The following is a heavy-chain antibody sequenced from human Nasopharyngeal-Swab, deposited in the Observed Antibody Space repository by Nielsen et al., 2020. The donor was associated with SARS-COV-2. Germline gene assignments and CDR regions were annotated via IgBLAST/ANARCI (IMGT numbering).Heavy chain of an antibody. D-gene: IGHD1-26*01. J-gene: IGHJ4*02. CDR2: INTNTGNP. Sequence: WVRQAPGQGLEWMGWINTNTGNPTYAQGFTGRFVFSLDTSVSKAYLQISSLKAEDTAVYYCARVGRQYYFDYWGQGTLVTVSS. V-gene: IGHV7-4-1*02. CDR3: ARVGRQYYFDY.